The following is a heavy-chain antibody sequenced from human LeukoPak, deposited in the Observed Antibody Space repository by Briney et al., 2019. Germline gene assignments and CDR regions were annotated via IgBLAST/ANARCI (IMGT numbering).Heavy chain of an antibody. J-gene: IGHJ4*02. V-gene: IGHV3-21*01. CDR1: GFTFSSYS. CDR3: ARETTYYYDSSGYANFDY. Sequence: GGSLRLSCAASGFTFSSYSMNWVRQAPGKGLEWVSSISSSSSYIYYADSVKGRFTISRDNAKNSLYLQMNSLRAEDTAVYYCARETTYYYDSSGYANFDYWGQGTLVTVSS. D-gene: IGHD3-22*01. CDR2: ISSSSSYI.